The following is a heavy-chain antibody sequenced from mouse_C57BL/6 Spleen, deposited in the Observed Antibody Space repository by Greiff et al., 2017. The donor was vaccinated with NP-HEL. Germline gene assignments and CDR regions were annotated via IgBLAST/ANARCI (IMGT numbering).Heavy chain of an antibody. J-gene: IGHJ4*01. CDR1: GYTFTEYT. V-gene: IGHV1-62-2*01. D-gene: IGHD2-3*01. CDR3: ARREDGYYPYYYAMDY. Sequence: QVQLKQSGAELVKPGASVKLSCKASGYTFTEYTIHWVTQRSGQGLEWIGWFYPGSGSITYNEKFKDKATLTADKSSSTVYMELSTSTSEDSAIYFCARREDGYYPYYYAMDYWGQGTSGTVSS. CDR2: FYPGSGSI.